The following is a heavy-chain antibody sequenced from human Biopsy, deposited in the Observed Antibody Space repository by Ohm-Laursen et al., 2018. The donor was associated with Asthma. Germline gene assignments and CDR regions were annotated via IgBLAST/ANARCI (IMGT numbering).Heavy chain of an antibody. Sequence: GSLRLSCSASGFTVSRDHMFWVRQVPGRGLEWVANIKHDGSENNHVDSLKGRFTISRDNAKNSLYLQMNGLRAEDTAVYYCARTFHFWSPYHAEHYQLWGQGTLVTVSS. J-gene: IGHJ1*01. CDR1: GFTVSRDH. CDR2: IKHDGSEN. D-gene: IGHD3-3*02. V-gene: IGHV3-7*01. CDR3: ARTFHFWSPYHAEHYQL.